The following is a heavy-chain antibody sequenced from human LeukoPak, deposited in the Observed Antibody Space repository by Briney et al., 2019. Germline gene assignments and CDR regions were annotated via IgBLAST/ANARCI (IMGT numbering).Heavy chain of an antibody. J-gene: IGHJ4*02. CDR3: AKGYCRGNSCYDDRGAFDY. CDR2: LNPSGGST. Sequence: ASVKVSCKASGYTFTSYYMHWVRQAPGQGLEWMGILNPSGGSTSYAQKFQGRVTMTRDMSTSTVYMELSSLRSEDTAVYYCAKGYCRGNSCYDDRGAFDYWGQGTLVTVSS. V-gene: IGHV1-46*01. CDR1: GYTFTSYY. D-gene: IGHD2-2*01.